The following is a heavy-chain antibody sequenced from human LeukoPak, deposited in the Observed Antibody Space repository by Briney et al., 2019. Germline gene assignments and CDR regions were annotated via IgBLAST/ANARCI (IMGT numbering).Heavy chain of an antibody. CDR1: GGSISSYY. CDR2: IYYSGST. Sequence: ASETLSLTCTVSGGSISSYYWSWIRQPPGKGLEWIGYIYYSGSTNYNPSLKSRVTISVDTSKNQVSLKLSSVTAADTAVYYCARGGGDFGVVNAFDYWGQGTLVTVSS. D-gene: IGHD3-3*01. J-gene: IGHJ4*02. CDR3: ARGGGDFGVVNAFDY. V-gene: IGHV4-59*01.